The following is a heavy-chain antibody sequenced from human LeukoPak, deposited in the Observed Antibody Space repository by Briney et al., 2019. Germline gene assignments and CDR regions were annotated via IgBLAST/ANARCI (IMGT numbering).Heavy chain of an antibody. CDR3: AKLGITMIGGV. CDR1: EFSVGSNY. V-gene: IGHV3-66*04. J-gene: IGHJ6*04. D-gene: IGHD3-10*02. Sequence: GGSLRLSCAASEFSVGSNYMTWVRQAPGKGLEWVSLIYSGGSTYYADLVKGRFTISRDNSKNTLYLQMNSLRAEDTAVYYCAKLGITMIGGVWGKGTTVTISS. CDR2: IYSGGST.